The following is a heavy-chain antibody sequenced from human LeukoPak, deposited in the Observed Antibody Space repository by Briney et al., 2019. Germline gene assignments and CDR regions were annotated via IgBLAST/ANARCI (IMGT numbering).Heavy chain of an antibody. V-gene: IGHV4-59*08. CDR3: ARHWAGFYGDYWYFDL. Sequence: SETLSLTCTVSGGSISSYYWSWIRQPPGKGLEWIGYIYYSGSTNYNPSLKSRVTISVDTSKNQFSLKLSSVTAADTAVYYCARHWAGFYGDYWYFDLWGRGTLVTVSS. CDR2: IYYSGST. CDR1: GGSISSYY. J-gene: IGHJ2*01. D-gene: IGHD4-17*01.